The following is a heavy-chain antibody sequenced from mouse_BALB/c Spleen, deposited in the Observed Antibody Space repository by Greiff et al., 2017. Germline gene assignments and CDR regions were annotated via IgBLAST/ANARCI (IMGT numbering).Heavy chain of an antibody. J-gene: IGHJ4*01. V-gene: IGHV2-4-1*01. CDR1: GFSLTSYG. CDR2: IWSGGST. Sequence: QVQLKESGPGLVQPSQSLSITCTVSGFSLTSYGVHWVRQSPGKGLEWLGVIWSGGSTDYNSALKSRLSISKDNSKSQVFLKMNSLQTDDTAMYYCARNRGGNYAMDYWGQGTSVTVSS. CDR3: ARNRGGNYAMDY.